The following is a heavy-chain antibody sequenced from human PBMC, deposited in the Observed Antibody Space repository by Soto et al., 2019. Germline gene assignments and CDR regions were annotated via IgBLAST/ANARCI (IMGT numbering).Heavy chain of an antibody. D-gene: IGHD5-18*01. CDR2: IYTSGST. J-gene: IGHJ6*02. CDR1: GGSISSYY. CDR3: ARGIQLWSDYYYGMDV. V-gene: IGHV4-4*07. Sequence: WETLSLTCTVSGGSISSYYWSWIRQPVGKGLEWIGRIYTSGSTNYNPSLKSRVTMSVDTSKNQFSLKLSSVAAADTAVYYCARGIQLWSDYYYGMDVWGQGTTVTVSS.